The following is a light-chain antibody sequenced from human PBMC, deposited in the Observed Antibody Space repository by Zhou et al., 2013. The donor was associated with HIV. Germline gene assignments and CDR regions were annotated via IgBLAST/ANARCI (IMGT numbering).Light chain of an antibody. CDR2: GAS. J-gene: IGKJ4*01. Sequence: EIVLTQSPGTLSLSPGERATLSCRASQTVSSTYLAWYQQKPGQAPRLLIYGASSRATGIPDRFSGSGSGTDFTLSISRLEPEDFAVYYCHQHGNSFFGGGTKLEIK. CDR3: HQHGNSF. V-gene: IGKV3-20*01. CDR1: QTVSSTY.